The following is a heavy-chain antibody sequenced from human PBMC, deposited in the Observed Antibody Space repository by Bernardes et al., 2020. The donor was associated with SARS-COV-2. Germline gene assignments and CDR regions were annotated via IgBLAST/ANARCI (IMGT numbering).Heavy chain of an antibody. J-gene: IGHJ4*02. CDR3: AAALTGGFDY. D-gene: IGHD3-9*01. Sequence: GGSLRLSCAGSGFNFGGYSMNWVRQPPGKGLEWVSVISSGGNTYYADSVKGRFTISRDSSKNTLYLQMNSLRVEDTAVYYCAAALTGGFDYWGQGTLVPVSS. V-gene: IGHV3-66*01. CDR1: GFNFGGYS. CDR2: ISSGGNT.